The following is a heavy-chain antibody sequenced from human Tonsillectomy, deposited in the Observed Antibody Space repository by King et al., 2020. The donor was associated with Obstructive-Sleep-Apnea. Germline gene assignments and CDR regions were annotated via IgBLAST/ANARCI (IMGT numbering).Heavy chain of an antibody. CDR3: TRDLGYYDTSGYLGFY. J-gene: IGHJ4*02. CDR2: IRRKVYGGTT. V-gene: IGHV3-49*03. CDR1: GFTFGDYA. D-gene: IGHD3-22*01. Sequence: VQLVESGGGLVQPGRSLRLSCTASGFTFGDYAMSWFRQAPGKGLEWVGFIRRKVYGGTTEYAESVKGRFTISRDDPKSIAYLQMTSLKTEDTAVYYCTRDLGYYDTSGYLGFYWGQGTLVTVSS.